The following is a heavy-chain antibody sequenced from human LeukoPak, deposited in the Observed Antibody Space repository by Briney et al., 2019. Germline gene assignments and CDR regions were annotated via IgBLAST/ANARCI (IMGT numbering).Heavy chain of an antibody. J-gene: IGHJ4*02. V-gene: IGHV3-48*01. CDR3: AGGYTSDY. Sequence: QSGGSLRLSCAASGFTFSSYSMNWVRQAPGKGLEWVSYISSSSYTIYYADSVKGRFTISRDNAKNSLYLQLNSLRAEDTAVYYCAGGYTSDYWGQGTLVTVSS. CDR2: ISSSSYTI. CDR1: GFTFSSYS. D-gene: IGHD5-18*01.